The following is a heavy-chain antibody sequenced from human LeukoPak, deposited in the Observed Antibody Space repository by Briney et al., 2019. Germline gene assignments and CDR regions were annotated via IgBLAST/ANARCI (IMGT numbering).Heavy chain of an antibody. Sequence: SVKVSCKASGGTFSSYAISWVRQAPGQGLEWMGGIIPIFGTANYAQKFQGRVTFTADESTSTAYMELSSLRSEDTAVYYCASVYCSGGSCYSYYYYGMDVWGKGTTVTVSS. J-gene: IGHJ6*04. CDR3: ASVYCSGGSCYSYYYYGMDV. CDR1: GGTFSSYA. D-gene: IGHD2-15*01. V-gene: IGHV1-69*13. CDR2: IIPIFGTA.